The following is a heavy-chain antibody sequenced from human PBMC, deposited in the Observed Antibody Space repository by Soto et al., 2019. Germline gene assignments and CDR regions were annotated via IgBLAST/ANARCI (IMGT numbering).Heavy chain of an antibody. CDR1: GYTLTSYD. D-gene: IGHD2-21*02. CDR3: ARGGPLYCGGDCPIDY. V-gene: IGHV1-8*01. Sequence: QVQLVQSGAEVKKSGASVKVSCKASGYTLTSYDINWVRQATGQGLEWMGWMNPNSGDTGYAQKFQGRVTMTRNTSISTAYMELSSLRSEDTAVYFCARGGPLYCGGDCPIDYWGQGTLVTVSS. J-gene: IGHJ4*02. CDR2: MNPNSGDT.